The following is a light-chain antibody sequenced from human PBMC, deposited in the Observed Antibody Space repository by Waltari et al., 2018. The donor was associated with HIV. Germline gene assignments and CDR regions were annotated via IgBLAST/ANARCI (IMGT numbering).Light chain of an antibody. CDR1: QSVRNF. Sequence: EIVLTQSPVTLSLSLGERATLSCRASQSVRNFLAWYQEKPGQAPRLLIYDASARASGIPDRFSGAGSGTDYTLTISSLEPEDFVVYYCQQRSDWPLTFGGGTKVDFK. V-gene: IGKV3-11*01. J-gene: IGKJ4*01. CDR2: DAS. CDR3: QQRSDWPLT.